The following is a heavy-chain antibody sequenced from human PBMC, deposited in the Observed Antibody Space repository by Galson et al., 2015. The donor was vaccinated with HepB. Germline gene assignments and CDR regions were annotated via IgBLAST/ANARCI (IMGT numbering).Heavy chain of an antibody. CDR1: GFTFSSYS. CDR2: ISSSSSTI. V-gene: IGHV3-48*01. J-gene: IGHJ4*02. Sequence: SLRLSCAASGFTFSSYSMNWVRQAPGKGLEWVSYISSSSSTIYYADSVKGRFTISRDNSKNTLYLQMNSLRAEDTAVYYCARDGLTYFDYWGQGTLVTVSS. CDR3: ARDGLTYFDY.